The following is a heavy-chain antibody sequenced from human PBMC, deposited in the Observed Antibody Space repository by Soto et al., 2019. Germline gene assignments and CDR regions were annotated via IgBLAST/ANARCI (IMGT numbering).Heavy chain of an antibody. D-gene: IGHD4-17*01. Sequence: GASVKVSCKASGYTFTSYAMHWVRHAPGQRLEWVGWINAGNGNTKYSQKFQGRVTITRDTSASTAYMELSSLRSEDTAVYYCARGAGYGDYLFDYWGQGTLVTVSS. CDR3: ARGAGYGDYLFDY. V-gene: IGHV1-3*01. CDR1: GYTFTSYA. CDR2: INAGNGNT. J-gene: IGHJ4*02.